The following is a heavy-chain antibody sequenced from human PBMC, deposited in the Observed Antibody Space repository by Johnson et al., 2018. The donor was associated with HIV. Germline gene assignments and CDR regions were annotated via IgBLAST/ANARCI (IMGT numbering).Heavy chain of an antibody. CDR2: ISYDGRDA. D-gene: IGHD3-3*01. J-gene: IGHJ3*02. CDR3: ARGAPWSGSDAFDI. CDR1: GFAFSSYA. V-gene: IGHV3-30*14. Sequence: QVQLVESGGGVVQPGTSLRLSCTASGFAFSSYALHWVRQAPGKGLEWVAVISYDGRDAYYADSVKGRFTSSRDNSKNTLYLQMNSLRAEDTALYYCARGAPWSGSDAFDIWGQGTMVTVSS.